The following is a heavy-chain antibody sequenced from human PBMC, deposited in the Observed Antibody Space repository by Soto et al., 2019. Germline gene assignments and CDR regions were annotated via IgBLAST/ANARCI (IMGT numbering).Heavy chain of an antibody. CDR2: ISGSRGST. V-gene: IGHV3-23*01. CDR3: AKRTSWSFDY. J-gene: IGHJ4*02. CDR1: GFTFSSYA. D-gene: IGHD2-2*01. Sequence: PGGSLRLSCVASGFTFSSYAMSWVREAPGKGLEWVSDISGSRGSTYYADSVKGRFTISRDNSKNTLYLQMNSLRAEDTAVYYCAKRTSWSFDYWGQGNLVTV.